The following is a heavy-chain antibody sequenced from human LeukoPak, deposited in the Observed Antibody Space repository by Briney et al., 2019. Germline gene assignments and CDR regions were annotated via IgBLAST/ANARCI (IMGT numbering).Heavy chain of an antibody. Sequence: SETLSLTCTVSGGSISSYYWSWIRQPPGKGLEWIGYIYYSGSTNYNPSLKSRVTISVDTSKNQFSLKLSSVTAADTAVYYCARLSPPKRWLQLGSYFDYWGQGTLVTVSS. V-gene: IGHV4-59*08. CDR3: ARLSPPKRWLQLGSYFDY. CDR1: GGSISSYY. D-gene: IGHD5-24*01. CDR2: IYYSGST. J-gene: IGHJ4*02.